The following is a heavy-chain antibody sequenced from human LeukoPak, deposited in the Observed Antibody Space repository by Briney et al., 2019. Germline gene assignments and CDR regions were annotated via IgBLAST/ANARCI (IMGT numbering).Heavy chain of an antibody. CDR2: INSDGSST. J-gene: IGHJ4*02. V-gene: IGHV3-74*01. Sequence: PGGSLRLSXAASGLTFSSYWMHWVRQAPGKGLVWVSRINSDGSSTSYADSVKGRFTISRDNAKNALYLQMNSLRAEDTAVYYCARDQEPVWGGIVDYWGQGTLVTVSS. D-gene: IGHD3-16*01. CDR3: ARDQEPVWGGIVDY. CDR1: GLTFSSYW.